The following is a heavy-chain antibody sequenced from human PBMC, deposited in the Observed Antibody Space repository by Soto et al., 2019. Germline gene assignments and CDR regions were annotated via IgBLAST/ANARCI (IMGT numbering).Heavy chain of an antibody. J-gene: IGHJ5*02. CDR3: ATQEVGGTYVYTFDP. V-gene: IGHV4-39*01. Sequence: SETLSLTCTVSGGSISSSSYYWGWIRQPPGKGLEWIGSIYYSGSTYYNPSLKSRVTISIDTSKNQFSLKLSSVTAADTAVYYCATQEVGGTYVYTFDPWGQGTLVTSPQ. CDR1: GGSISSSSYY. CDR2: IYYSGST. D-gene: IGHD1-26*01.